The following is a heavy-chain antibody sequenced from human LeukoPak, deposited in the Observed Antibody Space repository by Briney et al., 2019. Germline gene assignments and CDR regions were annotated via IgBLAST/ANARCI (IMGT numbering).Heavy chain of an antibody. CDR3: ASCLGGDCSLRPLDY. D-gene: IGHD2-21*02. CDR2: ISAYNGNT. Sequence: ASVKVSCKASGYTFTSYGITWVRQAPGQGLEWMGWISAYNGNTNYAQKLQGRVTMTTDTSTSTAYMELRSLRSEDTAVYYCASCLGGDCSLRPLDYWGQGTLVTVSS. CDR1: GYTFTSYG. V-gene: IGHV1-18*01. J-gene: IGHJ4*02.